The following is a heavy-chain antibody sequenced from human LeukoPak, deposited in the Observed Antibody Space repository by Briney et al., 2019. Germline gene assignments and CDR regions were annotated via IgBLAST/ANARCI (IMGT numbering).Heavy chain of an antibody. D-gene: IGHD6-13*01. CDR2: IRSKANSYAT. V-gene: IGHV3-73*01. CDR3: AREVRYSSNWYGN. J-gene: IGHJ4*02. Sequence: GGSLRLSCAASGFTFSGSAMHWVRQASGKGLEWVGRIRSKANSYATAYAASVKGRFTISRDDSKNTAYLQMNSLKTEDTAVYYCAREVRYSSNWYGNWGQGTLVTVSS. CDR1: GFTFSGSA.